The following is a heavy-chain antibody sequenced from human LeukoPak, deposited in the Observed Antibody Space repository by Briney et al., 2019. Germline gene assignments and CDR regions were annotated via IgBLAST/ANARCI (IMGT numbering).Heavy chain of an antibody. J-gene: IGHJ6*03. CDR1: GYTFTSYY. D-gene: IGHD2-2*01. CDR2: INPSVGST. CDR3: ARDVEEVVQAADYYYYYYMDV. V-gene: IGHV1-46*01. Sequence: ASVKVSCKASGYTFTSYYMHWVRQAPGQGLEWMGIINPSVGSTSYAQKFQGRVTMTKDKSTSTVYMELSSLRSEDTAVYYCARDVEEVVQAADYYYYYYMDVWGIGTTVTVSS.